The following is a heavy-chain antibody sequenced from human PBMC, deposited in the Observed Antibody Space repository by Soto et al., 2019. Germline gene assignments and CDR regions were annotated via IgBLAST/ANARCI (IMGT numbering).Heavy chain of an antibody. J-gene: IGHJ6*02. D-gene: IGHD3-9*01. CDR2: IFSDNER. CDR3: ARMKVDSYQFYYAMDI. V-gene: IGHV2-26*01. Sequence: SGPTLVNPTETLTLTCTVSGFSLTTGKMGVSWIRQPPGKALEWLAHIFSDNERSYSTSLQGRLTISKDTSGSQVVLSMTNVDPVDTATYYCARMKVDSYQFYYAMDIWGQGTTVTVSS. CDR1: GFSLTTGKMG.